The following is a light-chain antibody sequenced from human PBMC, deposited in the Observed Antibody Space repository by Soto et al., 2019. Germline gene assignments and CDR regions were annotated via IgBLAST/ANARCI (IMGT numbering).Light chain of an antibody. V-gene: IGLV1-47*01. Sequence: QSVLTQPPSASGTPGQRVTISCSGSSSNIGSHYVYWFQQLPGTAPKLLIYRTNQRPSGVPDRFSGSRSGTSASLSISGLRSEDEADYYCAAWDDSRRGGVFGGGTKLTVL. J-gene: IGLJ3*02. CDR1: SSNIGSHY. CDR2: RTN. CDR3: AAWDDSRRGGV.